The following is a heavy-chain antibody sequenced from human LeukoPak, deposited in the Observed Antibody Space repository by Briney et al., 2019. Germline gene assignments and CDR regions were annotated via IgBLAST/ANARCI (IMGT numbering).Heavy chain of an antibody. CDR2: ITSGGGST. CDR3: ARVWYSGSHSEAFDI. D-gene: IGHD1-26*01. J-gene: IGHJ3*02. CDR1: GFTVSSNY. Sequence: TGGSLRLSCAASGFTVSSNYMSWVRQAPGKGLEWVSVITSGGGSTSYADSVKGRFTISRDNSRNTLYLQMNSLRAEDTAVYYCARVWYSGSHSEAFDIWGRGTMVTVSS. V-gene: IGHV3-66*01.